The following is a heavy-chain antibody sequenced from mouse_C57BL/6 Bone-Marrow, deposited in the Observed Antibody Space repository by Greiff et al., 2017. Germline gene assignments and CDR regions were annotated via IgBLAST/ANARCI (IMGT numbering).Heavy chain of an antibody. D-gene: IGHD2-2*01. CDR1: GFNIKDDY. Sequence: EVQLQQSGAELVRPGASVKLSCTASGFNIKDDYMHWVKQRPEQGLEWIGWIDPENGDTEYASKFQGKATITADTSSNTAYLQLSSLTSEDTAVYYGTTEVKDYWGQGTTLTVSS. V-gene: IGHV14-4*01. CDR3: TTEVKDY. J-gene: IGHJ2*01. CDR2: IDPENGDT.